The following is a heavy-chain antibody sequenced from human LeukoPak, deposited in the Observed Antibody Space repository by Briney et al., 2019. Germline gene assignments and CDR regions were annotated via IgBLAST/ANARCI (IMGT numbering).Heavy chain of an antibody. J-gene: IGHJ6*01. D-gene: IGHD2/OR15-2a*01. CDR1: GFTFSKYW. CDR3: ASYLTSIPSGMDV. CDR2: ISTDGSST. Sequence: GGSLRLSCAASGFTFSKYWMHWLRQAPGKGPVWVSRISTDGSSTSYADSEKGRLTISRDNGKHTLYLQVNSLRAEDTAVYYCASYLTSIPSGMDVGREGTTVSVS. V-gene: IGHV3-74*01.